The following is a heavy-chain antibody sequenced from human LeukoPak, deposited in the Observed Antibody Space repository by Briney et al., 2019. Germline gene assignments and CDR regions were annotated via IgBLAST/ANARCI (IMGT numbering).Heavy chain of an antibody. CDR1: GGSFSGYY. J-gene: IGHJ4*02. CDR2: INHSGST. Sequence: TSETLSLTCAVYGGSFSGYYWSWIRQPPGRGREWIGEINHSGSTNYNPSLKSRVTISVDTSKNQFSLKLSSVTAADTAVYYCARGKWLRSSFDYWGQGTLVTVSS. D-gene: IGHD5-12*01. V-gene: IGHV4-34*01. CDR3: ARGKWLRSSFDY.